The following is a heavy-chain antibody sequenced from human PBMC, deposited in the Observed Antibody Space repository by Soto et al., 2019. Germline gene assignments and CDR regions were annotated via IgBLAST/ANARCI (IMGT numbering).Heavy chain of an antibody. D-gene: IGHD2-15*01. CDR3: ARVLAVRSYYYYGMDV. CDR1: GGSISSYY. V-gene: IGHV4-59*01. J-gene: IGHJ6*02. CDR2: IYYSGST. Sequence: QVQLQESGPGLVKPSETLSLTCTVSGGSISSYYWSWIRQPPGKGLEWIGYIYYSGSTNYNPSLKSRVTISVDTSKNQFSLKLSSVTAADTAVYYCARVLAVRSYYYYGMDVWGQGTTVTVSS.